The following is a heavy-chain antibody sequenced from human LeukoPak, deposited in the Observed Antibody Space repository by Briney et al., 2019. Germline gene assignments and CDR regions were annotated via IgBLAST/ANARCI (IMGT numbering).Heavy chain of an antibody. CDR3: ARVRGTALTAYPGYFDY. CDR2: ISIYTGNI. D-gene: IGHD2-21*02. Sequence: ASVKASCKASGYTFTSYGISWVRQAPGQGLEWLGWISIYTGNIKYGEKFQGRATMTRDTSTSTAYMEVRSLTSDDTAVYYCARVRGTALTAYPGYFDYWGQGTLVTASS. CDR1: GYTFTSYG. J-gene: IGHJ4*02. V-gene: IGHV1-18*04.